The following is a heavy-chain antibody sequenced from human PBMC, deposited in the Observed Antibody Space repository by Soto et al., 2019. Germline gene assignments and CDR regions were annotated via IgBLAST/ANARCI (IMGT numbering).Heavy chain of an antibody. D-gene: IGHD2-15*01. Sequence: QVQLVESGGGVVQPGRSLRLSCAASGFTFSSYGMHWVRQAPGKGLEWVAVISYDGSNKYYADSVKGRFTISRDNSKNTLYLQMNSLRAEDAAVDYCARDLACSGGRCSSTSSYYYYYMDVWGKGTTVTVSS. CDR3: ARDLACSGGRCSSTSSYYYYYMDV. CDR2: ISYDGSNK. J-gene: IGHJ6*03. CDR1: GFTFSSYG. V-gene: IGHV3-30*03.